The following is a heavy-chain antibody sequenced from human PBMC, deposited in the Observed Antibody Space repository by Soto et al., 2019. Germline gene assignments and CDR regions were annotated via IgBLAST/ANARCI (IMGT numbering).Heavy chain of an antibody. D-gene: IGHD2-2*01. V-gene: IGHV4-38-2*02. Sequence: SETLSLTCTVSGYSISSGNYWAWIRQPPGRGLEWIGSLYHIGSTHYNTSLKSRVTISVDTSKNHFSLELSSVTAADTAIYYCRSSTSCYDESCVDVWGQGTMVTVS. CDR2: LYHIGST. J-gene: IGHJ6*02. CDR1: GYSISSGNY. CDR3: RSSTSCYDESCVDV.